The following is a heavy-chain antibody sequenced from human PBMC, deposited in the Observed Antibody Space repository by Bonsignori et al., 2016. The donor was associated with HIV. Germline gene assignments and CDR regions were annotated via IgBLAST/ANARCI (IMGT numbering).Heavy chain of an antibody. J-gene: IGHJ3*01. CDR2: VRTTRHRGTT. V-gene: IGHV3-49*02. CDR3: TREVFVDWAYCPAECPLEAFEV. D-gene: IGHD2-21*01. Sequence: WIRQPPGKALEWVGSVRTTRHRGTTEYAAAVKGRFIVSRDADKGIAYLQMNSLQIEDTAMYHCTREVFVDWAYCPAECPLEAFEVWGQGTMVTVSS.